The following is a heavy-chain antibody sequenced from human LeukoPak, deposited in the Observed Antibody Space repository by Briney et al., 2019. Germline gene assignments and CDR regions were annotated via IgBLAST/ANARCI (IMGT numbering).Heavy chain of an antibody. Sequence: GGSLRLSCAASGFTFSTYSMNWVRQAPGKALEWVSFISIGSDYIDYADSVRGRFTISRDNARNSLYLEMSSLRDEDTAVYYCAPDFNRAGRDHYWGQGTLVTVYS. CDR2: ISIGSDYI. J-gene: IGHJ4*02. D-gene: IGHD2/OR15-2a*01. V-gene: IGHV3-48*02. CDR1: GFTFSTYS. CDR3: APDFNRAGRDHY.